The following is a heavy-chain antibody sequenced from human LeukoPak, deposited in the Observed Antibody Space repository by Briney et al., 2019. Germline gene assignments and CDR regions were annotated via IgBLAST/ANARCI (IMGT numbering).Heavy chain of an antibody. CDR1: GGTFSSYA. Sequence: SVKVSCKASGGTFSSYAISWVRQAPGQGLEWMGGIIPIFGTANYAQKFQGRVTITADESTSTAYMELSSLRSEDTAVYYCARGPVNAGTVTNYYYMDVWGKGTTVTVSS. CDR3: ARGPVNAGTVTNYYYMDV. D-gene: IGHD4-11*01. V-gene: IGHV1-69*13. J-gene: IGHJ6*03. CDR2: IIPIFGTA.